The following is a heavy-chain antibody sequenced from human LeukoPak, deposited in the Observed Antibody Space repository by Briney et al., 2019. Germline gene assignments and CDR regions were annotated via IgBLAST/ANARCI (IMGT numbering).Heavy chain of an antibody. D-gene: IGHD4-17*01. CDR2: IYTSGST. J-gene: IGHJ5*02. V-gene: IGHV4-4*07. Sequence: SETLSLTCTVSGGSISSYYWSWIRQPAGKGMEWIGRIYTSGSTNYNPSLKSRVTMSVDTSKNQFYLKLSSVTAADTAVYYCARVREDYGDYVFLFDPWGQGTLVTVSS. CDR1: GGSISSYY. CDR3: ARVREDYGDYVFLFDP.